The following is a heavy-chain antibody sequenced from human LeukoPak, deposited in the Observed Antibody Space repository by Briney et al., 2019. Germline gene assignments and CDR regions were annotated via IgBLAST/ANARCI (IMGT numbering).Heavy chain of an antibody. CDR1: WYPFSHLL. CDR3: ARDCIVTTIEFALDY. J-gene: IGHJ4*02. D-gene: IGHD5-12*01. Sequence: ASVKVSCKASWYPFSHLLISLVPQAPGQGLEWMGWISAYNGNTNYAQKLQGRVTMTTDTSTSTAYMELRSLGSDDTAVYYCARDCIVTTIEFALDYWVQGTLVTVSS. CDR2: ISAYNGNT. V-gene: IGHV1-18*01.